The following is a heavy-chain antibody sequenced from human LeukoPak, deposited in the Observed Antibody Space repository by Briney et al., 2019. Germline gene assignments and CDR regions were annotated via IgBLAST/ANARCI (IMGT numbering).Heavy chain of an antibody. Sequence: GRSLRLSCAASGLIFSNDAMHWVRQAPGKGLEWVAFIWFDGSNKHYADSVKGRFTISRDNSEDTLYLQMNSLRAEDTAVYYCVRDPSGSGFAFDSWGQGALVTVFS. J-gene: IGHJ4*02. CDR1: GLIFSNDA. CDR2: IWFDGSNK. D-gene: IGHD1-1*01. V-gene: IGHV3-33*01. CDR3: VRDPSGSGFAFDS.